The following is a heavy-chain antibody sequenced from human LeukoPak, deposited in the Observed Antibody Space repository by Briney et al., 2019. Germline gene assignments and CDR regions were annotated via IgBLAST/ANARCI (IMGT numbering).Heavy chain of an antibody. D-gene: IGHD1-1*01. J-gene: IGHJ4*02. CDR2: INHSGST. V-gene: IGHV4-34*01. Sequence: SETLSLTCAVYGGSFSGYYWSWIRQPPGKGLEWIGEINHSGSTNYNPSLKSRVTISVDTFKNQFSLKLSSVTAADTAVYYCARGGEATTGTTYDYWGQGTLVTVSS. CDR3: ARGGEATTGTTYDY. CDR1: GGSFSGYY.